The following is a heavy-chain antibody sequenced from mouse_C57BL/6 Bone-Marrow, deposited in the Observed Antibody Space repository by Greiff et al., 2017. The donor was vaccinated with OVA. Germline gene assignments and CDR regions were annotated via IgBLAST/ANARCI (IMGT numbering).Heavy chain of an antibody. J-gene: IGHJ1*03. D-gene: IGHD1-1*02. Sequence: VQLQQSGPELVKPGASVKIPCKASGYTFTDYNMDWVKQSHGKSLEWIGDINPNNGGTIYNQKFKGKATLTEDKSSSTAYMELRSLTSEDTAVYYCARENYARYFDVWGTGTTVTVSS. CDR1: GYTFTDYN. V-gene: IGHV1-18*01. CDR2: INPNNGGT. CDR3: ARENYARYFDV.